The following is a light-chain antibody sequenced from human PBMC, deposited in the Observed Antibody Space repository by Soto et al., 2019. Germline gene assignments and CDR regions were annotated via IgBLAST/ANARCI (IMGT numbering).Light chain of an antibody. CDR2: GVS. Sequence: EIVLTQSPGTLSLSPGERATLSCRASQSVTNNQFAWFRQKPGQAPRLLIWGVSNRATGIPYSFSGSGYVTDFKLTISRLESEDCIVFYCCQCGSTPTTFGQGTKVEIK. V-gene: IGKV3-20*01. CDR3: CQCGSTPTT. CDR1: QSVTNNQ. J-gene: IGKJ1*01.